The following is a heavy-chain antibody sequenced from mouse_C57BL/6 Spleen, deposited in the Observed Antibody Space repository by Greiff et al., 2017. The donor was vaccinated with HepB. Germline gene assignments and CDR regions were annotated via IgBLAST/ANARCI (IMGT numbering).Heavy chain of an antibody. CDR1: GYSFTDYN. D-gene: IGHD1-1*01. J-gene: IGHJ1*03. CDR2: INPNYGTT. Sequence: LVESGASVKISCKASGYSFTDYNMNWVKQSNGKSLEWIGVINPNYGTTSYNQKFKGKATLTVDQSSSTAYMQLNSLTSEDSAVYYCARSDGSSNWYFDVWGTGTTVTVSS. CDR3: ARSDGSSNWYFDV. V-gene: IGHV1-39*01.